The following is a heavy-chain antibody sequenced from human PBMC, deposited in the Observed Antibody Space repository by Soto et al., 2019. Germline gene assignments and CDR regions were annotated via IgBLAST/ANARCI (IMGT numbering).Heavy chain of an antibody. CDR1: GYTFTSYG. Sequence: GSVKVSCKASGYTFTSYGISWVRQAPGQGLEWMGWISAYNGNTNYAQKLQGRVTMTTDTSTSTAYMELRSLRSDDTAVYYCARAYCSSTSCYAWGKFYYYGMDVWGQGTTVTVSS. CDR3: ARAYCSSTSCYAWGKFYYYGMDV. CDR2: ISAYNGNT. D-gene: IGHD2-2*01. V-gene: IGHV1-18*01. J-gene: IGHJ6*02.